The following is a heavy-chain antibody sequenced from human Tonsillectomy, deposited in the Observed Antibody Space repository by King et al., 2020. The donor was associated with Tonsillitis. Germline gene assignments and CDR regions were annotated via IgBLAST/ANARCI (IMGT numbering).Heavy chain of an antibody. CDR1: GDSISGFY. J-gene: IGHJ4*02. D-gene: IGHD3-10*01. CDR2: VYYSGTT. V-gene: IGHV4-59*01. Sequence: QLQESGPGLVKPSETLSLTCTVSGDSISGFYWSWIRQPPGKGLEWIGYVYYSGTTNYNPSLKRRVTISVDTSKNQFSLKLSSVTAADTAVYYCARDRGRNFDYWGQGSLVSVSS. CDR3: ARDRGRNFDY.